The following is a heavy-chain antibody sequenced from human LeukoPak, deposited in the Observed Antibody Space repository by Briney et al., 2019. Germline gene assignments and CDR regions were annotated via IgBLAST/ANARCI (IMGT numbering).Heavy chain of an antibody. Sequence: SETLSLTCAVYGGSFSSYYWSWIRQPPGKGLEWIGYLYYSGSTNYNPSLKSRVTISVDTSKNQFSLKLSSVTAADTAVYYCARRLVENAFDIWGQGTMVTVSS. J-gene: IGHJ3*02. V-gene: IGHV4-59*08. D-gene: IGHD5-24*01. CDR3: ARRLVENAFDI. CDR2: LYYSGST. CDR1: GGSFSSYY.